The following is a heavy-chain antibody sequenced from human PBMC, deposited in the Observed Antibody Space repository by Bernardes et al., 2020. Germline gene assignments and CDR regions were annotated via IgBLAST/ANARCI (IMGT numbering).Heavy chain of an antibody. Sequence: SVKVSCKASGFTFTNSAVQWVRQARGQRLEWIGWIVVDSGNTNYAQKFQERVTITRDMSTSTAYMELSSLRSEDTAVYYCAADPSCSSFGGYYYYGMDVWGQGTTVTVSS. D-gene: IGHD3-3*02. CDR3: AADPSCSSFGGYYYYGMDV. V-gene: IGHV1-58*01. CDR2: IVVDSGNT. CDR1: GFTFTNSA. J-gene: IGHJ6*02.